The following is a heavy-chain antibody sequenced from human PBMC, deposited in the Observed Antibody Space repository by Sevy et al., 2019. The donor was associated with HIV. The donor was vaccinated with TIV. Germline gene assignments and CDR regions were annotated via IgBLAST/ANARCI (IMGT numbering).Heavy chain of an antibody. CDR1: GFTFDDYA. Sequence: SLRLSCAASGFTFDDYAIHWVRQAPGKGLEWVSGLSWNSGTIDYADSVKGRFTISRDNAKKSLYLQMNSLRAEDTALYYCAKGAGQWLGDAFDVWGQRTMVTVSS. V-gene: IGHV3-9*01. CDR2: LSWNSGTI. CDR3: AKGAGQWLGDAFDV. J-gene: IGHJ3*01. D-gene: IGHD6-19*01.